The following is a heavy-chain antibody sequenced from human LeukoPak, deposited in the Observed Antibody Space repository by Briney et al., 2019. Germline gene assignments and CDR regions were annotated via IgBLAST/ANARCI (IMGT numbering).Heavy chain of an antibody. CDR1: GFTFSTYN. D-gene: IGHD1-26*01. J-gene: IGHJ3*02. V-gene: IGHV3-21*01. Sequence: GGSPRLSCAASGFTFSTYNMNWVRQAPGKGLEWVSSISTNSNYIHYADSVKGRFTISRDNAKNSLYLQMNSLRVEDTDVYYCARDVGASAPDAFDIWGQGTMVTVSS. CDR3: ARDVGASAPDAFDI. CDR2: ISTNSNYI.